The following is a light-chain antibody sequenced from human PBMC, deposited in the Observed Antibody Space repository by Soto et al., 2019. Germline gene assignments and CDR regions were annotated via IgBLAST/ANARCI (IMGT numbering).Light chain of an antibody. V-gene: IGKV1-5*03. Sequence: GDRVTITCRASQSISGWLAWYQQKPGKAPKLLIYKASTLESGVPSRFSGSGSGTEFTLTISSLQPDDFATYYCQQYNRYSPWAFGQGTKVDIK. CDR3: QQYNRYSPWA. J-gene: IGKJ1*01. CDR2: KAS. CDR1: QSISGW.